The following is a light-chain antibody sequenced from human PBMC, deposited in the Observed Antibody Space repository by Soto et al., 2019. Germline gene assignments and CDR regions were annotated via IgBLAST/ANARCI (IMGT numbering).Light chain of an antibody. CDR1: SSDVGGYNH. CDR3: CSYTSSSIRV. J-gene: IGLJ3*02. CDR2: EVR. V-gene: IGLV2-14*01. Sequence: QSVLTQPASVSGSPGQSITISCTGTSSDVGGYNHVSWYQQHPGKAPKLIIYEVRNGPSGVSNRLSGSKSGNTASLTISGLQADDEADYYCCSYTSSSIRVFGGGTKLTVL.